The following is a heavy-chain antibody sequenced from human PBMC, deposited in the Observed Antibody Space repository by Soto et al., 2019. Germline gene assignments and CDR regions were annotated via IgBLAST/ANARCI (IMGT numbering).Heavy chain of an antibody. CDR2: ISYDGSNK. J-gene: IGHJ1*01. CDR1: GFTFSSYA. V-gene: IGHV3-30-3*01. CDR3: GRGDH. Sequence: QVQLVESGGGVVQPGRSLRLSCAASGFTFSSYAMHWVRQAPGKGLEWVAVISYDGSNKYYADSVKGRFTISRDNSKNRLYLQMNSLRAEETAVYYCGRGDHGGKGTLVAVSS.